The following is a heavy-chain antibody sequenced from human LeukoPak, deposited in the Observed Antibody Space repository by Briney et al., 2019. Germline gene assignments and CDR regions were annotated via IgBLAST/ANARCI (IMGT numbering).Heavy chain of an antibody. Sequence: GGSLRLSCAASGFTFSSYSMNWVRQAPGKGLEWVSYISSSSSTIYYADSVKGRFTISRDNAKNSLYLQMNSLRAEDTAVYYCAKDPGIEYCSGGSCYFDYWGQGTLVTVSS. CDR2: ISSSSSTI. D-gene: IGHD2-15*01. V-gene: IGHV3-48*04. CDR1: GFTFSSYS. J-gene: IGHJ4*02. CDR3: AKDPGIEYCSGGSCYFDY.